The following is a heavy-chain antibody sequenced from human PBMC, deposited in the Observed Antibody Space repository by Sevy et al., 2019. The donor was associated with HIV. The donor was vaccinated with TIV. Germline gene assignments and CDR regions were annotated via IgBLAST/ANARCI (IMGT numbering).Heavy chain of an antibody. CDR2: IGTAGDT. Sequence: GGCLRLSCAASGFTFSSYDMHWVRQATGKGLEWVSAIGTAGDTYYPGSVKGRFTISRENAKNSLYLQMNSLRAGDTAVYYCARGGGSGSYGHDAFDIWGQGTMVTVSS. CDR1: GFTFSSYD. V-gene: IGHV3-13*01. D-gene: IGHD1-26*01. J-gene: IGHJ3*02. CDR3: ARGGGSGSYGHDAFDI.